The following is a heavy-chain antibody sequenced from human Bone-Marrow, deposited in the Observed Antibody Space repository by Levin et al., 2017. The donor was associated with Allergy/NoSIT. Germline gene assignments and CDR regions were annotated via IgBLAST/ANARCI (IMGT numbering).Heavy chain of an antibody. V-gene: IGHV3-15*01. CDR1: GFTFSNAW. J-gene: IGHJ6*02. D-gene: IGHD2-8*01. CDR2: IKSKTDGGTG. CDR3: TTEDPNCTNGVCAAGGMDV. Sequence: KTGGSLRLSCAASGFTFSNAWMSWVRQAPGKGLEWVGHIKSKTDGGTGDYAAPVKGRFTISRDDSKDTLYLQMNSLKTEDTAVYYCTTEDPNCTNGVCAAGGMDVWGQGTTVTVSS.